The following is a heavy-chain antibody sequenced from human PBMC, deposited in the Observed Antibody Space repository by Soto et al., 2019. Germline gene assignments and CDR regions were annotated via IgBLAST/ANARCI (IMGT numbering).Heavy chain of an antibody. CDR3: ARDRGAVTGQYFDY. CDR2: ISSSGTSA. V-gene: IGHV3-11*05. Sequence: QVQLEESGGGLVKPGGSLRLSCAASGFTFSAVYMSWIRQAPNKGLEYISYISSSGTSANYADSVKGRFTISRDNAKNSLYLQMNSPRAEDTAVYYCARDRGAVTGQYFDYWGQGALVTVSS. CDR1: GFTFSAVY. J-gene: IGHJ4*02. D-gene: IGHD6-19*01.